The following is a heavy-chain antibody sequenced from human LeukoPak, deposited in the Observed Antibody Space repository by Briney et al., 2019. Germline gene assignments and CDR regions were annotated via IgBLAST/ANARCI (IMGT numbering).Heavy chain of an antibody. CDR2: ISSTGTTI. CDR1: GFTFYTYA. Sequence: GGSLRLSCAASGFTFYTYAINWVRQAPGRGLEWVSYISSTGTTIYYADSVRGRFSISRDNAKNSLYLQMNSLRDEDTAVYYCTRESAQNWFDPWGQGTLVTVSS. V-gene: IGHV3-48*02. J-gene: IGHJ5*02. CDR3: TRESAQNWFDP.